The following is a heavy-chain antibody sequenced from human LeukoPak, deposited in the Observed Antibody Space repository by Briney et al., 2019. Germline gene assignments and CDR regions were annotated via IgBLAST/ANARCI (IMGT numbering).Heavy chain of an antibody. Sequence: GGSLRLSCAASGFTFSSYAMHWVRQAPGKGLEWVAVISYDGSNKYYADSVKGRFTISRDNSKSTLYLQMNSLRAEDTAVYYCARQTYYYDSSGYFHDAFDIWGQGTMVTVSS. CDR3: ARQTYYYDSSGYFHDAFDI. J-gene: IGHJ3*02. D-gene: IGHD3-22*01. V-gene: IGHV3-30*14. CDR2: ISYDGSNK. CDR1: GFTFSSYA.